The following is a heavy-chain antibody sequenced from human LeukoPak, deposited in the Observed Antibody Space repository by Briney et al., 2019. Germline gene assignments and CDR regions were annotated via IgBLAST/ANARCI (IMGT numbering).Heavy chain of an antibody. V-gene: IGHV4-59*01. J-gene: IGHJ6*03. D-gene: IGHD3-10*01. CDR3: ARLGGSHYYYYYMDV. CDR1: GGSISSYY. CDR2: IYYSGST. Sequence: PSETLSLTCTVSGGSISSYYWSWIRQPPGKGLEWIGYIYYSGSTNYNPSLKSRVTISVDTSKNQFSLKLSSVTAADTAVYYCARLGGSHYYYYYMDVWGKGTTVTVSS.